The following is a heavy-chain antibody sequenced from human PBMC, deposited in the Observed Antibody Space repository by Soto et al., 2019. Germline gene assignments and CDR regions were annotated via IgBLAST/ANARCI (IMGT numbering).Heavy chain of an antibody. CDR3: ASWVGYCSGSTCQNAFDI. CDR1: RFLFENFT. J-gene: IGHJ3*02. CDR2: INSYGTSV. D-gene: IGHD2-15*01. Sequence: EVHLLESGGGLVQPGGSLRLSCAASRFLFENFTMNWVRQVPGRGLEWVSRINSYGTSVNYAESVKGRFTISRDNAKNTLYLQMNSLRAEDMAVYYCASWVGYCSGSTCQNAFDIWGQGTMVTVSS. V-gene: IGHV3-74*02.